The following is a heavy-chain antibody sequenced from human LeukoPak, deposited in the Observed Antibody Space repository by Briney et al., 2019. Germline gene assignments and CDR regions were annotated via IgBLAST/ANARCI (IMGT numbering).Heavy chain of an antibody. J-gene: IGHJ5*01. Sequence: PSETLSLTCTVSGGSISGYYCSWVRQPPGKEMEWIGYVYSSGNTNYNPSLKSRVTLSVDTSKNQFSLKLSSVTAADTALYYCARDQGTWWFDSWGQGTLVTVSS. CDR3: ARDQGTWWFDS. V-gene: IGHV4-59*01. CDR2: VYSSGNT. D-gene: IGHD3-10*01. CDR1: GGSISGYY.